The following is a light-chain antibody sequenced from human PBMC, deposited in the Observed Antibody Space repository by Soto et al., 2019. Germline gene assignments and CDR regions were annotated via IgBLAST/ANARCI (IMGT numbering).Light chain of an antibody. V-gene: IGKV1-5*03. CDR1: QSISVW. CDR3: QQYNSYSPT. J-gene: IGKJ1*01. Sequence: DIQMTQSPSTLSASVGDRVTITCRASQSISVWLAWYQQKAGKAPNLLIYKASRLESGVPSRFSGSGSETEFTLTISGLQPGDSATYYCQQYNSYSPTVGQGTKVEVK. CDR2: KAS.